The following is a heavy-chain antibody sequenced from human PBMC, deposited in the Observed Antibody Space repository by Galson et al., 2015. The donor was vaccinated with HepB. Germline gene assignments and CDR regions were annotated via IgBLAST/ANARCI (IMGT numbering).Heavy chain of an antibody. V-gene: IGHV3-74*01. CDR3: AKEGVRGVIMNDAFDI. D-gene: IGHD3-10*01. CDR2: INSDGSST. Sequence: SLRLSCAASGFTFSSYWMHWVRQAPGKGLVWVSRINSDGSSTSYADSVKGRFTISRDNAKNTLYLQMNSLRAEDTAVYYCAKEGVRGVIMNDAFDIWGQGTMVTVSS. J-gene: IGHJ3*02. CDR1: GFTFSSYW.